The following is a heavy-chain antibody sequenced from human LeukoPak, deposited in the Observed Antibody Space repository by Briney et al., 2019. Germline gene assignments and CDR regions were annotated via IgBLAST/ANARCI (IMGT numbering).Heavy chain of an antibody. D-gene: IGHD1-26*01. J-gene: IGHJ4*02. CDR1: GGSISSYY. V-gene: IGHV4-4*07. Sequence: PSETLSLTCVVYGGSISSYYWSWIRQPAGKGLEWIGRIYTSGSTNYNPSLKSRVTMSVDTSKNQFPLKLSSVTAADTAVYYCARDSLVGAYYYFDYWGQGTLVTVSS. CDR3: ARDSLVGAYYYFDY. CDR2: IYTSGST.